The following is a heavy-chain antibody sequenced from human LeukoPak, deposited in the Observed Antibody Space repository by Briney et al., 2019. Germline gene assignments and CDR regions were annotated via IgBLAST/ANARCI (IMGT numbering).Heavy chain of an antibody. CDR3: ARDRSYGSGFKYYYGMDV. D-gene: IGHD3-10*01. CDR2: ISYDGSNT. V-gene: IGHV3-30*04. Sequence: GRSLRLSCAASGFTFSSYAMQWVRQAPGKGLEWVAGISYDGSNTYYAGSVKGRFTISRDNSKNTLYLQMNSLRAEDTAVYYCARDRSYGSGFKYYYGMDVWGQGTTVTVSS. J-gene: IGHJ6*02. CDR1: GFTFSSYA.